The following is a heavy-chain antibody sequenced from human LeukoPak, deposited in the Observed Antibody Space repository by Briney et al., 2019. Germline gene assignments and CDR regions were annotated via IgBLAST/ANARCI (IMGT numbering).Heavy chain of an antibody. CDR1: GFTFSSYA. D-gene: IGHD3-10*01. Sequence: RSGGSLRLSCAASGFTFSSYAMSWVRQAPGKGLEWVSAISGSGGSTYYADSVKGRFTISRDNSKNTLYLQMNSLRAEDTAVYYCANSLHGSLFDYWGQGTLVTVSS. CDR3: ANSLHGSLFDY. CDR2: ISGSGGST. V-gene: IGHV3-23*01. J-gene: IGHJ4*02.